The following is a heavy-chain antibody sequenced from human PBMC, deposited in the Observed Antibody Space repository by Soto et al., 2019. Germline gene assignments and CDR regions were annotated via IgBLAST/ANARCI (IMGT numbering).Heavy chain of an antibody. J-gene: IGHJ3*02. D-gene: IGHD6-19*01. CDR1: GYTFTSYY. CDR3: AGYSSGWGHDAFDI. V-gene: IGHV1-46*01. Sequence: QVQLVQSGAEVKKPGASVKVSCKASGYTFTSYYMHWVRQAPGQGLEWMGIINPSGGSTSYAQKCQGRVNMTRDTDKSTVYMELSRLRSEDTAVYYCAGYSSGWGHDAFDIWGQGTMVTVSS. CDR2: INPSGGST.